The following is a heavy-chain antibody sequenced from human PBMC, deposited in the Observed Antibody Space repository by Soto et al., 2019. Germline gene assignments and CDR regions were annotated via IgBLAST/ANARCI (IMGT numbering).Heavy chain of an antibody. CDR3: ARGGYSGRLYYFDY. CDR2: IYYSGRT. J-gene: IGHJ4*02. CDR1: GGSVSSTYYY. Sequence: SETLSLTCFVSGGSVSSTYYYWSWIRQSPGKGLEWIGYIYYSGRTDYKSSLKSRVTISLDPSKNQVSLKLNSVTAADMAVYYCARGGYSGRLYYFDYWGQGTLVTVSS. D-gene: IGHD2-15*01. V-gene: IGHV4-61*01.